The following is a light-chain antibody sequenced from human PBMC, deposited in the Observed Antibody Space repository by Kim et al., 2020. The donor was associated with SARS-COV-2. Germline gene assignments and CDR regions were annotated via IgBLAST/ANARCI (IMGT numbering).Light chain of an antibody. J-gene: IGLJ3*02. CDR1: NIGSKS. CDR3: QVWDSSSDHRV. CDR2: YDS. V-gene: IGLV3-21*04. Sequence: SSELTKPPSVSVAPGKTARITCGGNNIGSKSVHWYQQKPGQAPVLVIYYDSDRASGIPERFSGSNSGNTATLTISRVEAGDEADYYCQVWDSSSDHRVFGGGTRLTV.